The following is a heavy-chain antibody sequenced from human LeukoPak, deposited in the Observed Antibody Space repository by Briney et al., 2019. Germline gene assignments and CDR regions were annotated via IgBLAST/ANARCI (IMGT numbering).Heavy chain of an antibody. Sequence: PGGSLRLSCAASGFTFSSYSMKWVRQAPGKGLEWVSYISSSSSTIYYADSVKGRFTISRDNAKNSLYLQMNSLRAEDTAVYYCARSPPSGFGVVTHYDYWGQGTLVTVSS. CDR3: ARSPPSGFGVVTHYDY. J-gene: IGHJ4*02. CDR2: ISSSSSTI. CDR1: GFTFSSYS. V-gene: IGHV3-48*01. D-gene: IGHD3-3*01.